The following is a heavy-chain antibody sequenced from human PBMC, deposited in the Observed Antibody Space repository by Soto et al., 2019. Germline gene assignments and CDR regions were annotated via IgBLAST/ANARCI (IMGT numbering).Heavy chain of an antibody. J-gene: IGHJ6*02. D-gene: IGHD3-9*01. V-gene: IGHV1-46*01. CDR3: ARDRATYYDILTGYYDYYYYGMDV. CDR2: INPSGGST. CDR1: GYTFTSCY. Sequence: GASVKVSCKASGYTFTSCYMHWVRQAPGQGLEWMGIINPSGGSTSYAQKFQGRVTMTRDTSTSTVYMELSSLRSEDTAVYYCARDRATYYDILTGYYDYYYYGMDVWGQGTTVTVSS.